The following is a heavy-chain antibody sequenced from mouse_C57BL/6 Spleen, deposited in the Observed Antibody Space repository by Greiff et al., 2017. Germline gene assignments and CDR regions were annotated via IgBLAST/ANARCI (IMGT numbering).Heavy chain of an antibody. CDR3: ARRGDYAYFDY. J-gene: IGHJ2*01. V-gene: IGHV1-80*01. D-gene: IGHD2-4*01. CDR2: IYPGDGVT. Sequence: QVQLQQSGAELVKPGASVKISCKASGYAFSSYWMNWVKQRPGKGLEWIGQIYPGDGVTNYNGKFKGKATLTADKSSSTAYMQLSSLTSEDSAVYFCARRGDYAYFDYWGQGTTLTVSS. CDR1: GYAFSSYW.